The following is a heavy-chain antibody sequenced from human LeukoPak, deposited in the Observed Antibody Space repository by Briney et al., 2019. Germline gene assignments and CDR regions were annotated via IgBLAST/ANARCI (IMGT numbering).Heavy chain of an antibody. CDR1: GFTFSSYA. V-gene: IGHV3-23*01. Sequence: GGSLRLSCTASGFTFSSYAMSWVRQAPGKGLEWVSAISGSGGSTYYADSVKGRFTISRDNSKNTLYLQMNSLRAEDTAVYYCAKAGGNGSYFGGDYWGQGTLVTVSS. CDR2: ISGSGGST. D-gene: IGHD1-26*01. J-gene: IGHJ4*02. CDR3: AKAGGNGSYFGGDY.